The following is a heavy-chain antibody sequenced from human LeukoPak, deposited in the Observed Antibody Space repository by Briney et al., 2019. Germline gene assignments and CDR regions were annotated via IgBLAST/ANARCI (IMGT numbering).Heavy chain of an antibody. V-gene: IGHV4-30-4*08. CDR3: ARGRGKPGIAATYDY. CDR2: IYYSGNT. J-gene: IGHJ4*02. D-gene: IGHD6-13*01. Sequence: SETLSLTCTVSGGSVSSGDYYWSWIRQLPGKGLEWIGYIYYSGNTYYNPSLKSRVTISVDTSKNQFSLKLSSVTAADTAVYYCARGRGKPGIAATYDYWGQGTLVTVSS. CDR1: GGSVSSGDYY.